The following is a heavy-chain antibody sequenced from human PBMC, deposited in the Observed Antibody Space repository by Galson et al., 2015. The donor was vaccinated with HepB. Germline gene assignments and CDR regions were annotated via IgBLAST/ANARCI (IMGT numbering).Heavy chain of an antibody. V-gene: IGHV3-33*01. CDR3: ARDTSGKIQLWFRPRSYGMDV. J-gene: IGHJ6*02. CDR1: GFTFSSYG. D-gene: IGHD5-18*01. CDR2: IWYDGSNK. Sequence: SLRLSCAASGFTFSSYGMHWVRQAPGKGLEWVAVIWYDGSNKYYADSVKGRFTISRDNSKNTLYLQMNSLRAEDTAVYYCARDTSGKIQLWFRPRSYGMDVWGQGTTVTVSS.